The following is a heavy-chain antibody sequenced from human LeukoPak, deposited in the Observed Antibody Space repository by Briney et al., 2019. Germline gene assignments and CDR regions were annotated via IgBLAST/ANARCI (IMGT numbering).Heavy chain of an antibody. CDR1: GGSISSYY. CDR2: IYYSGST. Sequence: SETLSLTCTVSGGSISSYYWSWIRQPPGKGLEWIGYIYYSGSTNYNPSLKSRVTISVDTSKNQFSLKVSSVTAADTAVYYCAGVRASGSSYSNWFDPWGQGTLVTVSS. J-gene: IGHJ5*02. D-gene: IGHD3-10*01. V-gene: IGHV4-59*12. CDR3: AGVRASGSSYSNWFDP.